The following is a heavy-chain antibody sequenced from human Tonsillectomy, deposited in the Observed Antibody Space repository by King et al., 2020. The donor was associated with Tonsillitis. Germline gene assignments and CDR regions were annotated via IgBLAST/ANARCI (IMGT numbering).Heavy chain of an antibody. CDR2: INPDSGAI. CDR1: KFSLATYN. Sequence: VQLVESGGGLVQPGGSLRLSCAASKFSLATYNMNWFRQAPGKGLEWVSYINPDSGAIYYADSVRGRFTMSRDNGKNSLYLQMNSLRVEDTAMYYCVRDWYYDSSGYYGDYWGHGTLVTVSS. V-gene: IGHV3-48*01. D-gene: IGHD3-22*01. CDR3: VRDWYYDSSGYYGDY. J-gene: IGHJ4*01.